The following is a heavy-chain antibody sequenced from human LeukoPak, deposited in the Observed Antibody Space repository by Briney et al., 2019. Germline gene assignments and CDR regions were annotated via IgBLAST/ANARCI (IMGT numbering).Heavy chain of an antibody. J-gene: IGHJ4*01. CDR2: ISSSGSTI. V-gene: IGHV3-48*03. Sequence: GGSLRLSCAASGFTFSSYEMNWVRQAPGKGLEWVSYISSSGSTIYYADSVKGRFTISRDNAKNSLYLQMNSLSAEDTAVYYCARDKVCTLGYWGHGTLVTVSS. CDR1: GFTFSSYE. D-gene: IGHD1-14*01. CDR3: ARDKVCTLGY.